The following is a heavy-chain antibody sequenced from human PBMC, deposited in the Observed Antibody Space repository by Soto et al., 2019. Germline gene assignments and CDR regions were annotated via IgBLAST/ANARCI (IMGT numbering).Heavy chain of an antibody. CDR1: GFTFSNAW. CDR2: VKSKNDGGTT. J-gene: IGHJ4*01. V-gene: IGHV3-15*07. CDR3: TTDSYITSIIVRFDY. D-gene: IGHD3-22*01. Sequence: GGSLTLSCAASGFTFSNAWINWVRQAPGKGLEWVGRVKSKNDGGTTDFAAPVKGRFAISRDDSKNMVYLEMNSLQTEDTAIYYCTTDSYITSIIVRFDYWGHGTLVTVSS.